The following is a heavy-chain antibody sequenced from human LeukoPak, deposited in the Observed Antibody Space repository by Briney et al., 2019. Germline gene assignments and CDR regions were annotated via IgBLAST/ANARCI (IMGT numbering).Heavy chain of an antibody. V-gene: IGHV3-21*01. Sequence: GGSLRLSCEASGFTFSTYNMNWVRQAPGKRLEWVSSNTSTSSYVFYADSVKGRFTISRDNAKNSLYLQMNSLRAEDTAVYYCARDPYSGSYGDYYYYYMDVWGKGTTVTISS. D-gene: IGHD1-26*01. CDR1: GFTFSTYN. CDR3: ARDPYSGSYGDYYYYYMDV. J-gene: IGHJ6*03. CDR2: NTSTSSYV.